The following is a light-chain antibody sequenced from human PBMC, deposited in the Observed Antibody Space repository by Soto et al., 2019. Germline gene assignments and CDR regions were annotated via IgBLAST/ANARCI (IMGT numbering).Light chain of an antibody. CDR1: QSISNW. J-gene: IGKJ1*01. V-gene: IGKV1-39*01. CDR2: DAS. Sequence: IQMPQSTSTLSSSVGDSVSITCRASQSISNWLAWFQQKPGKAPKLLIYDASTLQSGVPSRFSGSGSGTDFTLTISSLQPEDFATYYCQQSYSTPPWTFGQGTKVDIK. CDR3: QQSYSTPPWT.